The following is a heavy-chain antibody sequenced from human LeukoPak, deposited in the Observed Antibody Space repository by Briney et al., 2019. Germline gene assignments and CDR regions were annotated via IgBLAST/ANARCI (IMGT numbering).Heavy chain of an antibody. V-gene: IGHV3-64D*06. CDR3: VKDRDSGYDSLDY. Sequence: PGGSLRLSCSASGFTFSSYAMHWVRQAPGKGLEYVSAISSNGGSTYYADSVKGRFTISRDNPKNTLYLQMSSLRAEDTAVYYCVKDRDSGYDSLDYWGQGTLVTVSS. D-gene: IGHD5-12*01. CDR1: GFTFSSYA. CDR2: ISSNGGST. J-gene: IGHJ4*02.